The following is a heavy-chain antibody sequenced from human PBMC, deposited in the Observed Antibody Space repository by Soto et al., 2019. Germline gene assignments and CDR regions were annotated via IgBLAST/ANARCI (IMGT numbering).Heavy chain of an antibody. V-gene: IGHV3-53*01. CDR2: IYSGGST. D-gene: IGHD1-26*01. Sequence: GGSLRRSYAASGFTVRSNYMSWVRQAPGKGLEWVSVIYSGGSTDYADSVKGRFTISRANSKNTLYLQMNSMRAEDTAVYSCARPVGATFAWFDPWGQRTLVTVTS. J-gene: IGHJ5*02. CDR1: GFTVRSNY. CDR3: ARPVGATFAWFDP.